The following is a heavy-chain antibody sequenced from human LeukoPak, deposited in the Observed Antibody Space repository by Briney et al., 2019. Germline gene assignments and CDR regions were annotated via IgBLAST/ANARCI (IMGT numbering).Heavy chain of an antibody. Sequence: SVKVSCKASGGTFSSYAISWVRQAPGQGGEWMGGIIPFFGTANYQQKFPGRVTITTDESPSTAYMELSTLRPEDTAVYYCATGGGSSWQFNWFDPWGQGTLVTVSS. CDR1: GGTFSSYA. CDR2: IIPFFGTA. CDR3: ATGGGSSWQFNWFDP. D-gene: IGHD6-13*01. V-gene: IGHV1-69*05. J-gene: IGHJ5*02.